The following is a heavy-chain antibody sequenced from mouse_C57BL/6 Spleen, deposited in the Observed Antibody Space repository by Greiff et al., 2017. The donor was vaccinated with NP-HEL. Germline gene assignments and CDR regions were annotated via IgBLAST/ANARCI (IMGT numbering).Heavy chain of an antibody. CDR3: ARSLYYYGSTSYYFDY. D-gene: IGHD1-1*01. Sequence: VKLVESGAELARPGASVKLSCKASGYTFTSYGISWVKQRTGQGLEWIGEIYPRSGNTYYNEKFKGKATLTADKSSSTAYMELRSLTSEDSAVYFCARSLYYYGSTSYYFDYWGQGTTLTVSS. J-gene: IGHJ2*01. CDR2: IYPRSGNT. V-gene: IGHV1-81*01. CDR1: GYTFTSYG.